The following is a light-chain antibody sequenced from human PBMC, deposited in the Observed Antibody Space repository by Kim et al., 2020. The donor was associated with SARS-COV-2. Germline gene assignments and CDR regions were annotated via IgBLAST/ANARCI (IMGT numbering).Light chain of an antibody. J-gene: IGLJ3*02. V-gene: IGLV2-8*01. CDR1: SSDVGGYKF. Sequence: QSALTQPPSASGSPGQSVTISCTGTSSDVGGYKFVSWYQHHPGKAPKLIIYEVSKRPSGVPDRFSGSKSGNTASLTVSGLQAEDEADYYCSSYAGSNSPWVFGGGTKVTVL. CDR3: SSYAGSNSPWV. CDR2: EVS.